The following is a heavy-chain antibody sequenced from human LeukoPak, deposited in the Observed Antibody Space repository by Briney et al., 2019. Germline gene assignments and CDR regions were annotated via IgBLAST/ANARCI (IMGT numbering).Heavy chain of an antibody. CDR1: GGSISSYY. Sequence: PSETLSLTCTVSGGSISSYYWSCIRQPPGKGLEWIGYIYYSGSTNYNPSLKSRVTISVDTSKNQFSLKLSSVTAADTAVYYCAGTRLRFLEWLPHDAFDIWGQGTMVTVSS. J-gene: IGHJ3*02. CDR2: IYYSGST. CDR3: AGTRLRFLEWLPHDAFDI. V-gene: IGHV4-59*01. D-gene: IGHD3-3*01.